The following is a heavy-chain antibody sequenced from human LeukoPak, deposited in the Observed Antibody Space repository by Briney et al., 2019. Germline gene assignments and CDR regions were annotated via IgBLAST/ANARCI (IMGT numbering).Heavy chain of an antibody. CDR3: ARDPLSAYDYYFDY. CDR2: IWYDGSNK. V-gene: IGHV3-33*01. D-gene: IGHD5-12*01. CDR1: GFTFSSYG. Sequence: GRSLRLSCAASGFTFSSYGMHWVRQAPGKGLEWVAVIWYDGSNKYYADSVKGRFTISRDNSKNTLYLQMNSLRAEDTAVYYCARDPLSAYDYYFDYWGQGTLVTVSS. J-gene: IGHJ4*02.